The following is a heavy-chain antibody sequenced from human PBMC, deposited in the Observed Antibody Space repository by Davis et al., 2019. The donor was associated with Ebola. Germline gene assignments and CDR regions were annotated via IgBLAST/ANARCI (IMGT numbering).Heavy chain of an antibody. CDR1: GYTFTSHA. Sequence: AASVKVSCKASGYTFTSHAITWVRQTPGQGLQWLGRIIPIRDRTDYAQKFQGRVTITADESTSTAYMELSSLRSEDTAVYYCARDMTTVNAMDVWGQGTTVTVSS. D-gene: IGHD4-11*01. J-gene: IGHJ6*02. V-gene: IGHV1-69*11. CDR3: ARDMTTVNAMDV. CDR2: IIPIRDRT.